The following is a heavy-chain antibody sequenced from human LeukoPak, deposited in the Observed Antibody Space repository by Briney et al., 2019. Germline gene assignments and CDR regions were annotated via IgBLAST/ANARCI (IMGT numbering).Heavy chain of an antibody. CDR2: TYYRXKWHY. CDR3: ARDPNFTDWIGFDL. D-gene: IGHD3-9*01. CDR1: GDRVSTNDGX. Sequence: SQTLSLTCAISGDRVSTNDGXXXXIRQXXXXXXXXXXXTYYRXKWHYDYAAXXXXRITISPDTSKKQFSLQLNSVTPDDTAVYYCARDPNFTDWIGFDLWGQGILVTVSS. V-gene: IGHV6-1*01. J-gene: IGHJ5*02.